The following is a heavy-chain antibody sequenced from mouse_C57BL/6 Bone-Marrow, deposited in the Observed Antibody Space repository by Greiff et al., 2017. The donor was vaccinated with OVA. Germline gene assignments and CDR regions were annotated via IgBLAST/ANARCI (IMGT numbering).Heavy chain of an antibody. CDR2: IDPEDGDT. CDR3: TTGLYYVNYDRFAY. V-gene: IGHV14-1*01. CDR1: GFNIKDYY. J-gene: IGHJ3*01. D-gene: IGHD2-1*01. Sequence: VQLQQSGAELVRPGASVKLSCTASGFNIKDYYMHWVKPRPEQGLEWIGRIDPEDGDTEYAPKFQGKATMTADTSSNTAYLQLSSLTSEDTAVYYCTTGLYYVNYDRFAYWGQGTLVTVSA.